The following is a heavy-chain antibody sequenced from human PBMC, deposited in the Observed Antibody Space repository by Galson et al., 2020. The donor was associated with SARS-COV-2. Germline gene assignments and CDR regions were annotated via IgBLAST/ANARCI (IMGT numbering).Heavy chain of an antibody. Sequence: SETLSLTCTVSGGSISSYYWSWIRQPPGKGLEWIGYIYYSGSTNYNPSHKSRVTISVDTSKNQFSLKLSSVTAADTAVYYCARAPYCGGDCYSENWFDPWGQGTLVTVSS. J-gene: IGHJ5*02. D-gene: IGHD2-21*02. CDR2: IYYSGST. CDR3: ARAPYCGGDCYSENWFDP. V-gene: IGHV4-59*01. CDR1: GGSISSYY.